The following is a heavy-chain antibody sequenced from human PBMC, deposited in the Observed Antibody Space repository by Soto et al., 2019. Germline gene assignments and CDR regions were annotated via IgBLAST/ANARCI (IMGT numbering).Heavy chain of an antibody. J-gene: IGHJ6*03. D-gene: IGHD2-15*01. CDR1: GFTFSSYG. V-gene: IGHV3-33*01. CDR3: ARDSLYCSGGSCYPYYYYYYYMDV. Sequence: GGSLRLSCAASGFTFSSYGMHWVRQAPGKGLEWVAVIWYDGSNKYYADSVKGRFTISRDNSKNTLYLQMNSLRAEDTAVYYCARDSLYCSGGSCYPYYYYYYYMDVWGKGTTVTVSS. CDR2: IWYDGSNK.